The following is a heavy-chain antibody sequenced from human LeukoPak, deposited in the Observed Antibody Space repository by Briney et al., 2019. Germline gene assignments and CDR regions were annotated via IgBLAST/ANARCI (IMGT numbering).Heavy chain of an antibody. V-gene: IGHV4-39*01. CDR3: ARWKQLWGAYDSSGYNAFDI. J-gene: IGHJ3*02. CDR2: IYYSGST. CDR1: GGSISSSSYY. D-gene: IGHD3-22*01. Sequence: SETLSLTCTVSGGSISSSSYYWGWIRQPPGKGLEWIGSIYYSGSTYYNPSLKSRVTISVDTSKNQFSLKLSSVTAADTAVYYCARWKQLWGAYDSSGYNAFDIWGQGTMVTVSS.